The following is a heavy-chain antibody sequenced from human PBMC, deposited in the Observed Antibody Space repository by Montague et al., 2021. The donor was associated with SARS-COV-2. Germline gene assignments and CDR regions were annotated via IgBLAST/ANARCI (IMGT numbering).Heavy chain of an antibody. Sequence: SETLSLTCTVSGGSISSTDYYWGWIRQSPGKGLEWIGSISYAGSTYYNPSLRSRVSFSMDTSKNHFSLSLNSVTAADTAVYFCARQLPSYCSTTKCYSYYFDVWGQGALVTVSS. V-gene: IGHV4-39*01. J-gene: IGHJ4*02. D-gene: IGHD2-2*01. CDR2: ISYAGST. CDR1: GGSISSTDYY. CDR3: ARQLPSYCSTTKCYSYYFDV.